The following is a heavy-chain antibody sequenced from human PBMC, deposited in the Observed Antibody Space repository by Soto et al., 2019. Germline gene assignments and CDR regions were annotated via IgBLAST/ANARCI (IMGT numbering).Heavy chain of an antibody. CDR2: VYYRGRS. D-gene: IGHD4-17*01. CDR1: GGSVTNSSYY. Sequence: WETLSLTCTVSGGSVTNSSYYWGWIRQSPGKGLEWIGSVYYRGRSYSKSSVKSRVTISVDTSKNRFSLSLNSVTASDTAVYFCVSQRTTVPTQAYFDYWGPGALVTVSS. V-gene: IGHV4-39*01. CDR3: VSQRTTVPTQAYFDY. J-gene: IGHJ4*02.